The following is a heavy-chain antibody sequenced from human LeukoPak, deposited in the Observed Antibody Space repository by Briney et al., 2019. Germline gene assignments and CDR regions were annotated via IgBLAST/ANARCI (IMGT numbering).Heavy chain of an antibody. CDR3: ARAWGEISRSGYYNYYGMDV. J-gene: IGHJ6*02. Sequence: NPSQTLSLTCTVSGGSISSGGYYWSWIRQHPGKGLEWIGYIYYSGSTYYNPSLKSRVTISVGTSKNQFSLKLSSVTAADTAVYYCARAWGEISRSGYYNYYGMDVWGQGTTVTVSS. CDR2: IYYSGST. CDR1: GGSISSGGYY. V-gene: IGHV4-31*03. D-gene: IGHD3-3*01.